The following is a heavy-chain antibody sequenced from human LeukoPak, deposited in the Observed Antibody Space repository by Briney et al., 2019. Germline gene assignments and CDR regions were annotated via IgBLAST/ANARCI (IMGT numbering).Heavy chain of an antibody. V-gene: IGHV3-30*04. CDR1: GFTFSSYA. D-gene: IGHD6-19*01. CDR3: ARSIAVAGTDY. Sequence: GGSLRLSCAASGFTFSSYAMHWVRQAPGKGLEWVAVISYDGSNKYYADSVKGRFTISRDNSKNTLYLQMNSLRAEDTAVYYCARSIAVAGTDYWGQGTLVTVSS. CDR2: ISYDGSNK. J-gene: IGHJ4*02.